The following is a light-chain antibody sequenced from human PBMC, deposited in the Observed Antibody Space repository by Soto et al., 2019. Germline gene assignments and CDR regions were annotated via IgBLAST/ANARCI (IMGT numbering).Light chain of an antibody. CDR1: QSVTSY. V-gene: IGKV3-11*01. Sequence: EVVLTQSPATLSLSPGERDTLSCRASQSVTSYLAWYQQKPGQAPRLLIYAASNRATGIPARFSGSGSGTDFTLTISSLEPEDFAVYYCQQRSNWPPVYTFGQGTK. J-gene: IGKJ2*01. CDR2: AAS. CDR3: QQRSNWPPVYT.